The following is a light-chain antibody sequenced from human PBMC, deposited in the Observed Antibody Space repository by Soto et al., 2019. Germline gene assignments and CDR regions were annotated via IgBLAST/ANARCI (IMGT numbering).Light chain of an antibody. CDR2: MAS. V-gene: IGKV1-5*03. J-gene: IGKJ4*01. CDR3: QQYNSHSLT. Sequence: DIQMTQSPSTLSASVGDRVTITCRARQSISSWLAWYQQKPGKAPKLLIYMASSLQSGVPSRFSGRGSGTEFTLTISSVQPDDFATYYCQQYNSHSLTFGGGTKVEIK. CDR1: QSISSW.